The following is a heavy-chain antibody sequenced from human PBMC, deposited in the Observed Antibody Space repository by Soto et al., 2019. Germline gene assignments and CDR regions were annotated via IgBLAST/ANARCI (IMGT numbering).Heavy chain of an antibody. Sequence: QVQLQESGPGLVKPSETLSLTCTVSGASISGYYWSWIRKSAGKGLEWIGRIYATGTTDYNPSLKSRVMMSVDTYKKQFSLKLRSMTAADTAVYYCVRDGTKTLRDWFDPWGQGMSVTVSS. J-gene: IGHJ5*02. CDR1: GASISGYY. CDR3: VRDGTKTLRDWFDP. CDR2: IYATGTT. D-gene: IGHD1-1*01. V-gene: IGHV4-4*07.